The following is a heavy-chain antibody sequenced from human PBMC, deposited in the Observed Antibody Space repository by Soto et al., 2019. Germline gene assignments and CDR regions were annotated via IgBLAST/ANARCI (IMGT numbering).Heavy chain of an antibody. Sequence: QVPLVQSWAEVKKPGSSVKVSCKASGGTFSSYAISWVRQAPGQGLEWMGGIIPIFGTANYAQKFQGRVTITADKSTRTAYMELSSLRSEDTAVYYCARGEMATIKWGFDYWGQGTLVTVSS. CDR3: ARGEMATIKWGFDY. V-gene: IGHV1-69*06. D-gene: IGHD5-12*01. CDR1: GGTFSSYA. J-gene: IGHJ4*02. CDR2: IIPIFGTA.